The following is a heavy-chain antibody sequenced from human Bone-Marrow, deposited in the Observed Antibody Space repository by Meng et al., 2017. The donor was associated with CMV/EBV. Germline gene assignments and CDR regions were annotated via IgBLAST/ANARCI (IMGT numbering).Heavy chain of an antibody. D-gene: IGHD5-12*01. V-gene: IGHV1-69*05. CDR1: GGTFSSYA. J-gene: IGHJ6*02. CDR3: ARAFSGYDGINDSHYYGMDV. Sequence: SVKVSCKASGGTFSSYAISWVRQAPGQGLEWMGGIIPIFGTANYAQKFQGRVTITTDESTSTAYMELSSLRSEDTAVYYCARAFSGYDGINDSHYYGMDVWGQGTMVTVSS. CDR2: IIPIFGTA.